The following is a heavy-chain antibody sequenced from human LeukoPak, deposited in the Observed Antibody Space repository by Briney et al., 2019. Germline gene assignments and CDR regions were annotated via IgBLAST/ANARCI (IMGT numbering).Heavy chain of an antibody. CDR1: GGTFISYS. D-gene: IGHD3-9*01. CDR2: MNPNSGNT. J-gene: IGHJ5*02. Sequence: ASVKVSCKASGGTFISYSINWVRQATGQGGEWMGWMNPNSGNTGYAQKFQGGVTMTRNTSISTAYMELSSLRSEDTAVYYCARVDYDILTEPNWFDPWGQGTLVTVSS. CDR3: ARVDYDILTEPNWFDP. V-gene: IGHV1-8*02.